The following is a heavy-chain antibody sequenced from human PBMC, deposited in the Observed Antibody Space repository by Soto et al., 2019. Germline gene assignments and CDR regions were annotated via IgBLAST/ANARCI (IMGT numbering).Heavy chain of an antibody. V-gene: IGHV3-33*01. CDR3: ARDRLVPYGYGMDV. Sequence: QMQLLESGGGVVQPGRSLRLSCAASGFTFRSYGIHWVRQAPGKGLEWVALIWLDGSKKYYVDSVKGRFAVSRDNSKNTLYLQMNSLRVEDTAVYYCARDRLVPYGYGMDVWGQGTTVTVSS. D-gene: IGHD2-2*01. CDR2: IWLDGSKK. CDR1: GFTFRSYG. J-gene: IGHJ6*02.